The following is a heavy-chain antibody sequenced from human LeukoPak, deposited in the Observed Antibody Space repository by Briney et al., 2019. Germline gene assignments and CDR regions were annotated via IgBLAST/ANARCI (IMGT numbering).Heavy chain of an antibody. J-gene: IGHJ4*02. V-gene: IGHV3-48*01. Sequence: PGGSLRLSCAASGFTFSTYSMNWLRQAPGKGLEWVSYISSSSSTIYYADSGKGRFTISRANVKNSLYLQMNSLRAEDTAVSSCAGRSDGYYWGQGTLVTVSS. D-gene: IGHD5-24*01. CDR2: ISSSSSTI. CDR1: GFTFSTYS. CDR3: AGRSDGYY.